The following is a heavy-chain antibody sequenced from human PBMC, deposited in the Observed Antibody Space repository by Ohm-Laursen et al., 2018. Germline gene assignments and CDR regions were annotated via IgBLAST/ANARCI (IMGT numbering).Heavy chain of an antibody. Sequence: GSLRLSCSASGFTVSNNYMGWVRQAPGKGLEWVSVIYSGGGTNYADSVKGRFTISRDNSKNTLYLQMNSLRAEDTAVYYCARSIKDYGDYGWGQGTLVTVSS. J-gene: IGHJ4*02. D-gene: IGHD4-17*01. CDR1: GFTVSNNY. V-gene: IGHV3-53*01. CDR2: IYSGGGT. CDR3: ARSIKDYGDYG.